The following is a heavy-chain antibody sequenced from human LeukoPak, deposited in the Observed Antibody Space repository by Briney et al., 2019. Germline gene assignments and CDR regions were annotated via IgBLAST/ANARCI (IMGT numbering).Heavy chain of an antibody. D-gene: IGHD3-22*01. V-gene: IGHV3-23*01. CDR2: ITTNGGRI. J-gene: IGHJ1*01. CDR3: AIMHGYYDGTGYWVQ. Sequence: TGGSLRLSCAASGFTFASYGMSWVRQAPGKGLEWVSFITTNGGRISYADSVEGRFTISRDNPRNTLYMQMNSLRDEDTAVYYCAIMHGYYDGTGYWVQWGQGTLVTVSS. CDR1: GFTFASYG.